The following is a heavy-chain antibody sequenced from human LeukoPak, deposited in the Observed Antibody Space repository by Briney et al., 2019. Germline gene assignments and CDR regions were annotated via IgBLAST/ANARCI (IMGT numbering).Heavy chain of an antibody. CDR3: ARDKRDTAKDAFDI. D-gene: IGHD5-18*01. CDR2: IYYSGST. V-gene: IGHV4-59*01. J-gene: IGHJ3*02. CDR1: GDSMSSYY. Sequence: PSETLSLTCTVSGDSMSSYYWSWIRQPPGKGLEWIGYIYYSGSTNYNTSLKSRVTISVDTSKNQFSLKLSSVTAADTAVYYCARDKRDTAKDAFDIWGQGTMVTVSS.